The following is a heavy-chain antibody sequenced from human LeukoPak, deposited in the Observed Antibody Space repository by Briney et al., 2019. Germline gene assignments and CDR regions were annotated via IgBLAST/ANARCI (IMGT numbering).Heavy chain of an antibody. Sequence: SETLSLTCSVSGVSISGYYWSWVRRPPGKGLEWIGYIYYSGTTNYNPSLQSRLTISVDTSKNQCALKLSSVTAADTAVYYCARLGRVATVGGYYYHSMDVWGQGTTVTVSS. CDR1: GVSISGYY. V-gene: IGHV4-59*08. D-gene: IGHD3-22*01. CDR3: ARLGRVATVGGYYYHSMDV. J-gene: IGHJ6*02. CDR2: IYYSGTT.